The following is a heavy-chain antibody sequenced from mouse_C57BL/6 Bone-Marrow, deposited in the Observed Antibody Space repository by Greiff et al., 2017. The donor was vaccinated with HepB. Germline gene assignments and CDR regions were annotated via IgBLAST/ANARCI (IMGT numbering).Heavy chain of an antibody. J-gene: IGHJ1*03. V-gene: IGHV1-47*01. CDR2: FHPYNDDT. D-gene: IGHD2-2*01. CDR1: GYTFTTYP. Sequence: VKLVESGAELVKPGASVKMSCKASGYTFTTYPIEWMKQNHGKSLEWIGNFHPYNDDTKYNEKFKGKATLTVEKSSSTVYLELSRLTSDDSAVYCCARRDGNDVGYFDVWGTGTTVTVSS. CDR3: ARRDGNDVGYFDV.